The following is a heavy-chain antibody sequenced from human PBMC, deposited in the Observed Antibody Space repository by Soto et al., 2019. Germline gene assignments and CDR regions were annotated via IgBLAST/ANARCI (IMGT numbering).Heavy chain of an antibody. Sequence: AASVKVSCKASGYTFTSYDINWVRQATGQGLEWMGWMNPNSGNTGYAQKFQGRVTMTRNTSISTAYMELSSLRSEDTAVYYCARSPSSRNSYYYYGMDVWGQGTTVTVSS. CDR3: ARSPSSRNSYYYYGMDV. CDR1: GYTFTSYD. J-gene: IGHJ6*02. CDR2: MNPNSGNT. V-gene: IGHV1-8*01. D-gene: IGHD4-4*01.